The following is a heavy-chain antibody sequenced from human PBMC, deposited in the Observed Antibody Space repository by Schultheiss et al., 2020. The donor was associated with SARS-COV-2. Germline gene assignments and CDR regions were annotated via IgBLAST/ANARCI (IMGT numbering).Heavy chain of an antibody. V-gene: IGHV1-2*02. Sequence: ASVKVSCKASGYTFTSYAMHWVRQAPGQRLEWMGWINPNSGGTEYAQKIQGRVTMTRDTTISTAYMELSSLRSEDTAVYYCARGDPRYYDFWSGRGGMDVWGQVTTVTVSS. CDR1: GYTFTSYA. CDR2: INPNSGGT. J-gene: IGHJ6*02. CDR3: ARGDPRYYDFWSGRGGMDV. D-gene: IGHD3-3*01.